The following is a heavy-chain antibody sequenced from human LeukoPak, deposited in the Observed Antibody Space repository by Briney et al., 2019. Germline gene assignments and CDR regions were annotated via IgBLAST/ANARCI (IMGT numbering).Heavy chain of an antibody. CDR3: ASAIVVVNGPGDCFDY. CDR2: IKQDGSEK. Sequence: GGSLRLSCAASGFTFSSYWMSWVRQATGKGLEWVANIKQDGSEKYYVDSVKGRFTISRDNAKNSLYLQMNSLRAEDTAVYYCASAIVVVNGPGDCFDYWGQGTLVTVSS. D-gene: IGHD3-22*01. J-gene: IGHJ4*02. CDR1: GFTFSSYW. V-gene: IGHV3-7*01.